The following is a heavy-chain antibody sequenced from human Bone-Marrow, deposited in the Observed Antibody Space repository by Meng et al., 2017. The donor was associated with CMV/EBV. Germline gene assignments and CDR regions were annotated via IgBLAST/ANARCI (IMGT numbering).Heavy chain of an antibody. CDR3: ARHSSGWYGEHAFDS. CDR1: GFTFSSYW. Sequence: GESLKISCAASGFTFSSYWMHWVRQAPGKGLVWVSRINSDGSSTSYADSVKGRFTISRDNAKNTLYLQMNSLRAEDTAVYYCARHSSGWYGEHAFDSWGQGTMVTVSS. J-gene: IGHJ3*02. V-gene: IGHV3-74*01. CDR2: INSDGSST. D-gene: IGHD6-19*01.